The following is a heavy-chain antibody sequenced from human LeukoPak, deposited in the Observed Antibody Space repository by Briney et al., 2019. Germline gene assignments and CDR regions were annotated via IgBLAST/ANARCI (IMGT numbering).Heavy chain of an antibody. CDR3: TTLSLTGATTLDY. D-gene: IGHD1-26*01. CDR1: GFTFSNAW. CDR2: IKGKTDGATT. V-gene: IGHV3-15*01. Sequence: GGSLRLSCAASGFTFSNAWMSWVRQAPGKGLEWVGRIKGKTDGATTDYAAPVKGRFTISGDDSKNTLYLQMNSLKTEDTAVYYCTTLSLTGATTLDYWGQGTLVTVSS. J-gene: IGHJ4*02.